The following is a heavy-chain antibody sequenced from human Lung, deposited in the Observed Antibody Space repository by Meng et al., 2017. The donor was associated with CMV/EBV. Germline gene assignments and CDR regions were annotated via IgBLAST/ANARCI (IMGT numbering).Heavy chain of an antibody. CDR3: AREGYCSSTTCSSYYYYGMDV. J-gene: IGHJ6*02. CDR2: IYSDGYT. V-gene: IGHV3-53*01. CDR1: GFTVRNNY. D-gene: IGHD2-2*01. Sequence: GGSXRLXCAASGFTVRNNYMSWVRQAPGKGLEWVSVIYSDGYTYYADSVKGRFTISRDNSKDTLYLQMNSLRAEDTAVYYCAREGYCSSTTCSSYYYYGMDVWXQGTXVTVSS.